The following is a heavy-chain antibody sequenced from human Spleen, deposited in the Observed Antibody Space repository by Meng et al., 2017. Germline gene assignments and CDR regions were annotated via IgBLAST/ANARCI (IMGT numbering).Heavy chain of an antibody. D-gene: IGHD3-10*01. CDR1: GYNFPDYY. J-gene: IGHJ4*02. Sequence: ASVKVSCKPSGYNFPDYYIHWVRRAPGQGLEWMGRINPKSGDTHYAQKFQARVTMTGDTSISTAYMELSGLRSDDTAVYYCARVHRGLTYQNGSGNYYNPGDYWGQGTLVTVSS. V-gene: IGHV1-2*06. CDR2: INPKSGDT. CDR3: ARVHRGLTYQNGSGNYYNPGDY.